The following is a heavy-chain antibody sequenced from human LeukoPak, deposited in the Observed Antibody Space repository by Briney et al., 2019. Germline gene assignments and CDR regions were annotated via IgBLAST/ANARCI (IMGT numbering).Heavy chain of an antibody. CDR1: GGSFSGYY. Sequence: PSETLSLTCAVYGGSFSGYYWSWIRQPPGKGLEWIGEIKHSGSTNYNPSLKSRVTISVDTPKNQFSLKLSSVTAADTAVYYCARGLGDTAMVEGYWGQGTLVTVSS. D-gene: IGHD5-18*01. CDR2: IKHSGST. CDR3: ARGLGDTAMVEGY. V-gene: IGHV4-34*01. J-gene: IGHJ4*02.